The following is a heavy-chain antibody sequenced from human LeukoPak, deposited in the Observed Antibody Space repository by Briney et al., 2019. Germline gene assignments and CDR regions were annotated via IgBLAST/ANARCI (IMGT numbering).Heavy chain of an antibody. CDR2: ISGSGGSI. Sequence: GGSLRLSCAASGFTFSSYAIYWVRQAQGKGLEWVSAISGSGGSIYYTDSVKGRFTISRDNSKNKVYLQMNSLRAEDTAVYYCARRAGAYSHPYDYWGQGTLVTVSS. J-gene: IGHJ4*02. CDR1: GFTFSSYA. D-gene: IGHD4/OR15-4a*01. V-gene: IGHV3-23*01. CDR3: ARRAGAYSHPYDY.